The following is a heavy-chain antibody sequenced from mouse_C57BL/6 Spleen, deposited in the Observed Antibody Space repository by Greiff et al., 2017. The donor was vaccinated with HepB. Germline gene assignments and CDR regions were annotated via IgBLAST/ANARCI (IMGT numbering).Heavy chain of an antibody. D-gene: IGHD1-1*02. V-gene: IGHV1-55*01. J-gene: IGHJ2*01. CDR2: IYPGSGST. Sequence: QVQLQQPGAELVKPGASVKMSCKASGYTFTSYWITRVKQRPGQGLAWIGDIYPGSGSTNSNEKFKSKATLSVDTSSSTAYMQLSSLTSEDSAVYYCARSGVARNFDYWGQGTTLTVSA. CDR3: ARSGVARNFDY. CDR1: GYTFTSYW.